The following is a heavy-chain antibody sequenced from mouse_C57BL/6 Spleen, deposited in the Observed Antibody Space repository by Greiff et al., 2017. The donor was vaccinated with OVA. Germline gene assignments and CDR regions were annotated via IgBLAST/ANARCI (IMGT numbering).Heavy chain of an antibody. D-gene: IGHD2-10*01. CDR3: ARDGLLGPMDY. CDR2: ISYDGSN. CDR1: GYSITSGYY. J-gene: IGHJ4*01. V-gene: IGHV3-6*01. Sequence: EVQLVESGPGLVKPSQSLSLTCSVTGYSITSGYYWNWIRQFPGNKLEWMGYISYDGSNNYNPSLKNRISITRDTSKNQFFLKLNSVTTEDTATYYCARDGLLGPMDYWGQGTSVTVSS.